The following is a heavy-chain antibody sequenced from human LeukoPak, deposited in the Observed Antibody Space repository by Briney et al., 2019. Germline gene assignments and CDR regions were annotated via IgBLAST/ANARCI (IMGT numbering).Heavy chain of an antibody. J-gene: IGHJ5*02. Sequence: GGSLRLSCAASGFTFSSDCMNWVRQAPGKGLEWVSSISSSNSYIFYADSVKGRFTISRDNAKNSLYLQMNSLRAEDTAVYYRARDHSIAVAGGEGFDPWGQGTLVTVSS. D-gene: IGHD6-19*01. CDR3: ARDHSIAVAGGEGFDP. CDR2: ISSSNSYI. V-gene: IGHV3-21*01. CDR1: GFTFSSDC.